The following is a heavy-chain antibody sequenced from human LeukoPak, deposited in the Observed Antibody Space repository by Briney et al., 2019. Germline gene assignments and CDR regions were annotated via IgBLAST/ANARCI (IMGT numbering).Heavy chain of an antibody. CDR2: ISSSSGFT. CDR3: ARHMGYSISWYQFDY. Sequence: PGGSLRLSCAGSGFTFTDYYMSWIRQAPGKGLEWVSYISSSSGFTNYADSVKGRFTTSRDNAKNSLFLQMNSLRAEDTAVYYCARHMGYSISWYQFDYWGQGTLVTVSS. J-gene: IGHJ4*02. D-gene: IGHD6-13*01. V-gene: IGHV3-11*03. CDR1: GFTFTDYY.